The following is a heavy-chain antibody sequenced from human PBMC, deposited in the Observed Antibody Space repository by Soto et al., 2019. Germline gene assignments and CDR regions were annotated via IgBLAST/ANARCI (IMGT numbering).Heavy chain of an antibody. J-gene: IGHJ4*02. CDR2: IDHSGST. CDR3: ARRITKIVVVFDF. V-gene: IGHV4-34*01. CDR1: GGSFSGYY. Sequence: QVQLQQWGAGLLKPSETLSLTCAVSGGSFSGYYWSWIRQPPGKGLEWIGEIDHSGSTSYNPSLKSRVSMSGDTSKNQFSLNLHSVTAADTAVYFCARRITKIVVVFDFWGQGTLVTVSS. D-gene: IGHD3-22*01.